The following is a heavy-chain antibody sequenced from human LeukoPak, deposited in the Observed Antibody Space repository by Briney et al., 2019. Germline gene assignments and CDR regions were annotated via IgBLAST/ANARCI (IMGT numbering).Heavy chain of an antibody. D-gene: IGHD2-2*01. CDR2: ISAYNGNT. CDR3: ARVGAYCTSTSCLDC. CDR1: GYTFTNYG. V-gene: IGHV1-18*01. Sequence: GASVKVSCKASGYTFTNYGISWVRQAPGQGLEWMGWISAYNGNTNYAQKLQGRVTMTTDTSTSTAYMELRSLTSDDTAVYYCARVGAYCTSTSCLDCWGQGTLVTVSS. J-gene: IGHJ4*02.